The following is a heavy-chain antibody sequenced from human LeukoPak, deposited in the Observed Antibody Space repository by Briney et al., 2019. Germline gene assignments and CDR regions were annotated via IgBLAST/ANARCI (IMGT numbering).Heavy chain of an antibody. Sequence: GRSLRLSCAASGFTFSSYWMHWVRQAPGKGLVWVSRINSDGSSTSYADSVKGRFTISRDNAKNTLYLQMNSLRAEDTAVYYCAREPNDYGDYRFDYWGQGTLVTVSS. CDR2: INSDGSST. D-gene: IGHD4-17*01. CDR3: AREPNDYGDYRFDY. J-gene: IGHJ4*02. CDR1: GFTFSSYW. V-gene: IGHV3-74*01.